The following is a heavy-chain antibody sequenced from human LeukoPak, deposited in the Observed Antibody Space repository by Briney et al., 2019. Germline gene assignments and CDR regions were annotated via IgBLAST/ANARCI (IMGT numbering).Heavy chain of an antibody. CDR2: ISSLGTT. Sequence: GGSLRLSCAASGFIVGDYQMSWIRQAPGKGLEWVSYISSLGTTYYADSVKGRFTISRDNAKNSLYLQMNSLRAEDTAVYYCARDPGYGYVLDYWGQGTLVTVSS. J-gene: IGHJ4*02. CDR3: ARDPGYGYVLDY. CDR1: GFIVGDYQ. D-gene: IGHD5-12*01. V-gene: IGHV3-69-1*01.